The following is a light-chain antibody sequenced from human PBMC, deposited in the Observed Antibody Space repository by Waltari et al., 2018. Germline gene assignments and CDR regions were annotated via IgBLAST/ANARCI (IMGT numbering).Light chain of an antibody. V-gene: IGLV1-47*01. Sequence: QSILTQPSSASGTPGQTVHIPCSGGTPTFGSNFVYWYQDVPGTAPKLLLLRNNPRPSGVSARFSGSKSGTSASLVIGGLRSEDEGTYFCSSWDDTLGVLLFGGGTKLTVL. CDR1: TPTFGSNF. CDR2: RNN. CDR3: SSWDDTLGVLL. J-gene: IGLJ3*02.